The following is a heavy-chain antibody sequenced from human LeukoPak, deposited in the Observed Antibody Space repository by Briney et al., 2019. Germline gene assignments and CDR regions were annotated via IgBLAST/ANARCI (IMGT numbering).Heavy chain of an antibody. CDR3: ARDLADSERHVYFDY. Sequence: SVKVSCKASGGTFSSYAISWVRQAPGQGLEWMGGIIPIFGKANYAQKFQGRVTITADESTSTAYMELSSLRSEDTAVYYCARDLADSERHVYFDYWGQGTLVTVSS. V-gene: IGHV1-69*13. CDR2: IIPIFGKA. CDR1: GGTFSSYA. D-gene: IGHD1-1*01. J-gene: IGHJ4*02.